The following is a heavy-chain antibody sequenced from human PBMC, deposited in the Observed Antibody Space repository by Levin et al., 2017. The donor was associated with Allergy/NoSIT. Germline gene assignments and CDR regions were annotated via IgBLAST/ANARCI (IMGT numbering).Heavy chain of an antibody. Sequence: GGSLRLSCAASGFTFSSYAMHWVRQAPGKGLEWVAVISYDGSNKYYADSVKGRFTISRDNSKNTPYLQMNSLRAEDTAVYYCARSGAWDKKKTYYYDSSAIPGVDYWGQGTLVTVSS. D-gene: IGHD3-22*01. CDR2: ISYDGSNK. CDR3: ARSGAWDKKKTYYYDSSAIPGVDY. J-gene: IGHJ4*02. CDR1: GFTFSSYA. V-gene: IGHV3-30-3*01.